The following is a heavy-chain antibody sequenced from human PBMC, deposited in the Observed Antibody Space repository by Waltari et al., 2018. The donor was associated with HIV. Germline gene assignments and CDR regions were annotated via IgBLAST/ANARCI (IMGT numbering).Heavy chain of an antibody. J-gene: IGHJ4*02. V-gene: IGHV3-48*04. CDR2: IIGTSSVI. CDR1: GFTFRTYS. Sequence: EVRLVQSGGGLVQPGGSLRLSCAASGFTFRTYSMNWVRQAPGMGLEWISYIIGTSSVIYYADSVKGRFTISRDNANSSLYLQMDSLRAEDTAVYFCASPITMIAGFDSWGQGTLVTVSS. D-gene: IGHD2-21*01. CDR3: ASPITMIAGFDS.